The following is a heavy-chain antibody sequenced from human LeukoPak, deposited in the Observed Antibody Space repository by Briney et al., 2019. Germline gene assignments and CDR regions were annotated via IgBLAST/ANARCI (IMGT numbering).Heavy chain of an antibody. CDR3: AKVGRYSYAHDAFDI. CDR2: ISGSGGST. J-gene: IGHJ3*02. V-gene: IGHV3-23*01. Sequence: GKXLXXVSAISGSGGSTYYADSVKGRFTISRDNSKNTLYLQMNSLRAEDTAVYYCAKVGRYSYAHDAFDIWGQGTMVTVSS. D-gene: IGHD5-18*01.